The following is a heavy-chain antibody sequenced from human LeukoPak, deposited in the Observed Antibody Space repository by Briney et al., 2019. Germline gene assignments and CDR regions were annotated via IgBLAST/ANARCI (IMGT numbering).Heavy chain of an antibody. CDR1: GIILSDNF. Sequence: GGSLRLSCAASGIILSDNFMSWIRQAPGKGLEWVAYISSTGNTILYADSVKGRFTISRDNSKNTLYLQMNSLRAEDTAVYYCAKDGDSSGYLYYFDYWGQGTLVTVSS. CDR2: ISSTGNTI. J-gene: IGHJ4*02. CDR3: AKDGDSSGYLYYFDY. D-gene: IGHD3-22*01. V-gene: IGHV3-23*01.